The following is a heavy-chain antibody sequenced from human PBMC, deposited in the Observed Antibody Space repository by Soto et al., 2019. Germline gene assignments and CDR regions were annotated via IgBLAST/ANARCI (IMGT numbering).Heavy chain of an antibody. J-gene: IGHJ2*01. V-gene: IGHV1-69*13. Sequence: SVKVSCKASGGTFSSYAISWVRQAPGQGLEWMGGIIPIFGTANYAQKFQGRVTITADESTSTAYMELSSLRSEDTAVYYCARGGSLYWFFDLCGRGTLVTVSS. D-gene: IGHD5-12*01. CDR2: IIPIFGTA. CDR1: GGTFSSYA. CDR3: ARGGSLYWFFDL.